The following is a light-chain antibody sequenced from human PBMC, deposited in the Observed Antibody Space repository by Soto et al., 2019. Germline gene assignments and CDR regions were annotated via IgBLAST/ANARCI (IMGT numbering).Light chain of an antibody. CDR3: TSWTTSTTMR. J-gene: IGLJ2*01. V-gene: IGLV2-14*03. CDR2: DVN. Sequence: QSVLTQPASVSGSPGQSNPISCTGTSSDIGAYNFVSWYQQHPGKAPKLMLYDVNIRPSGVSNRFSGSKSGNTASLTISGLQAEDEADYYCTSWTTSTTMRFGGGTKVTVL. CDR1: SSDIGAYNF.